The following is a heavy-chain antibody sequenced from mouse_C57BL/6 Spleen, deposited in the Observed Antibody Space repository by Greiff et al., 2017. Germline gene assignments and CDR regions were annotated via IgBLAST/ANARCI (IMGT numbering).Heavy chain of an antibody. Sequence: QVQLQQSGPELVKPGASVKISCKASGYSFTSYYIHWVKQRPGKGLEWIGWIYPGSGNTKYNEKFKGKATLTADTSASTAYMQLSSLTSEDSAVYYCAREELGQDFDYWGQGTTLTVSS. J-gene: IGHJ2*01. CDR1: GYSFTSYY. D-gene: IGHD4-1*01. CDR3: AREELGQDFDY. CDR2: IYPGSGNT. V-gene: IGHV1-66*01.